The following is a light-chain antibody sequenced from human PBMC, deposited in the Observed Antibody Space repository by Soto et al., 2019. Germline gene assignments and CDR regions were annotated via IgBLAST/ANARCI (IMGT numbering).Light chain of an antibody. Sequence: EIVMTQSPATLSVSPGERATLSCRASQSVSGNLAWYQQKPGQAPRLLIYGASTRATGIPARFSGSGSGTEFTLAISSLQSEYFAVYYCQQYNNWLITFGQGTRLEIK. V-gene: IGKV3-15*01. CDR3: QQYNNWLIT. CDR1: QSVSGN. J-gene: IGKJ5*01. CDR2: GAS.